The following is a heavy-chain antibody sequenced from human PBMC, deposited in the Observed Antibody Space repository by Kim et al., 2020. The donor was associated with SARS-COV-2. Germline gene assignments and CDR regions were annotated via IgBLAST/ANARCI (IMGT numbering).Heavy chain of an antibody. V-gene: IGHV4-34*01. D-gene: IGHD2-2*01. Sequence: LKSRVTISVDTSKNQFSLKLSSVTAADTAVYYCARKRVDCSSTSCGDFDYWGQGTLVTVSS. J-gene: IGHJ4*02. CDR3: ARKRVDCSSTSCGDFDY.